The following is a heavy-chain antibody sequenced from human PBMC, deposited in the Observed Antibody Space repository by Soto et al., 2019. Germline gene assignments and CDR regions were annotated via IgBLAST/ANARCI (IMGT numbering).Heavy chain of an antibody. D-gene: IGHD2-15*01. V-gene: IGHV1-2*04. CDR3: ASAGYCSGGSCPLMDV. CDR2: INPNSGGT. Sequence: ASVKVSCKASGYTFTGYYMHWVRQAPGQGLEWMGWINPNSGGTNYAQKLQGWVTMTRDTSISTAYMELSRLRSDDTAVYYCASAGYCSGGSCPLMDVWGQGTTVTVSS. J-gene: IGHJ6*02. CDR1: GYTFTGYY.